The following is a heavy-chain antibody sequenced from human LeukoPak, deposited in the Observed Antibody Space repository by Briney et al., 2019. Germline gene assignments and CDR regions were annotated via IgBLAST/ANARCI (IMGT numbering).Heavy chain of an antibody. D-gene: IGHD3-10*01. V-gene: IGHV3-21*01. CDR1: GFTFSNYG. CDR2: ISGSSGYI. Sequence: GRSLRLSCAASGFTFSNYGMNWVRQAPGKGLEWVSSISGSSGYIYYAESVKGRFTISRDNAKNSLYLQMNSLRDEDTAVYYCARFGPSDYWGQGTLVTVSS. J-gene: IGHJ4*02. CDR3: ARFGPSDY.